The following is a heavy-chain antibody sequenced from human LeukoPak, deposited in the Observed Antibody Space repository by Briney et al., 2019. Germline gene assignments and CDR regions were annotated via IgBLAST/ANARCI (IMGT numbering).Heavy chain of an antibody. CDR3: ATSAGLGLFDY. V-gene: IGHV4-39*01. CDR2: IYYSGST. Sequence: SETLSLTCTVSGGSISSSSYYWGWIRQPPGKGLEWIGSIYYSGSTYYNPSLKSRVTISVDTSKNQFSLKLSSVTAADTAVYYCATSAGLGLFDYWGQGTLVTVSS. D-gene: IGHD3-16*01. CDR1: GGSISSSSYY. J-gene: IGHJ4*02.